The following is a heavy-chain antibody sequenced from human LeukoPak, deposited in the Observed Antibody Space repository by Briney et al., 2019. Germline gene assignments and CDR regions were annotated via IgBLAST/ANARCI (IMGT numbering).Heavy chain of an antibody. V-gene: IGHV4-59*01. D-gene: IGHD6-19*01. CDR2: IHSSGST. CDR3: ARVGSEAVAGTGQYYFDY. Sequence: PSETLSLTCTVSGGSISGFYWSWIRQPPGKGLEWIAYIHSSGSTNYNPSLKSRVTISVDTSKNQFSLKLTSETAADTAVYYCARVGSEAVAGTGQYYFDYWGQGTLVTVSS. J-gene: IGHJ4*02. CDR1: GGSISGFY.